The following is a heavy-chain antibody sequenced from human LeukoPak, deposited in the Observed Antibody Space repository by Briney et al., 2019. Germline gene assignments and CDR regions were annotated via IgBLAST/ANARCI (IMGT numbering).Heavy chain of an antibody. V-gene: IGHV3-21*01. Sequence: GGPLRLSGGASGLTFRSYSMDWVPQAPGKGLKWVSSISSSSSYIYYADSVKGRFTISRDNAKNSLYLQMNSLRAEDTAVYYCARDEGPDCSSTSCSIYGMDVWGKGTTVTVSS. CDR1: GLTFRSYS. D-gene: IGHD2-2*01. J-gene: IGHJ6*04. CDR2: ISSSSSYI. CDR3: ARDEGPDCSSTSCSIYGMDV.